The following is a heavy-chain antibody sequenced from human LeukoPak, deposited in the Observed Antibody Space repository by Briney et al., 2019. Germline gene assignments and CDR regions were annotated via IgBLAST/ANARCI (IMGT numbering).Heavy chain of an antibody. J-gene: IGHJ5*02. Sequence: LRLSCAAPEFVFSGYYMSWIRQTPGKGLEWIGYIHYSGRTSYNPSLKSRVTISVDTSKNQFSLRLASVTAADTAIYYCAKETVVVPADDWFGPWGQGTLVTVSS. CDR2: IHYSGRT. V-gene: IGHV4-59*01. CDR1: EFVFSGYY. D-gene: IGHD2-21*01. CDR3: AKETVVVPADDWFGP.